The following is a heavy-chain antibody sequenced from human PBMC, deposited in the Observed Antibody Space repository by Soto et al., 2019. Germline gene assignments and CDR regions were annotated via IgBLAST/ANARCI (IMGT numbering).Heavy chain of an antibody. CDR3: AREDSCGWSGESLDV. V-gene: IGHV4-34*01. CDR2: LDQSGGT. D-gene: IGHD6-19*01. J-gene: IGHJ6*02. CDR1: GDSLRGQS. Sequence: SETLSLTCAVVGDSLRGQSWNWIRQSPGKGLEWIGELDQSGGTNYNPSLKSRAIISDDTSKNQFSLTLTSVTAADTAVYYCAREDSCGWSGESLDVWGQGTTVTVSS.